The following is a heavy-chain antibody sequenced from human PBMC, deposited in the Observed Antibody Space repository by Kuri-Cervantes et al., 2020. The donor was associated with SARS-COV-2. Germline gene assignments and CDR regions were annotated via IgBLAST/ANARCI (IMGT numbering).Heavy chain of an antibody. CDR3: AKMRSMVRGVNGTDV. J-gene: IGHJ6*02. D-gene: IGHD3-10*01. Sequence: ASVKVSCKVSGYTFTGYYMHWVRQAPGQGLEWMGRINPNSGGTDYAHKFQGRVTLTRDTSISTAYMELSRLRSDDTAVYYCAKMRSMVRGVNGTDVWGQGTTVTVSS. CDR2: INPNSGGT. CDR1: GYTFTGYY. V-gene: IGHV1-2*06.